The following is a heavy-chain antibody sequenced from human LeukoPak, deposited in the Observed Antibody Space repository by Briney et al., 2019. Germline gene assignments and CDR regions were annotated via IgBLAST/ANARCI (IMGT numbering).Heavy chain of an antibody. Sequence: GESLKISCKASGYDFFYYWIGWVRQMPEKGMEWMGIIYPGDSETRYSPSFQGQVTISADKSISTAYLQWSRLKASDTAIYYCVRKLTLGCFDPWGQGTLVTVSS. D-gene: IGHD3-16*01. CDR3: VRKLTLGCFDP. CDR2: IYPGDSET. V-gene: IGHV5-51*01. CDR1: GYDFFYYW. J-gene: IGHJ5*02.